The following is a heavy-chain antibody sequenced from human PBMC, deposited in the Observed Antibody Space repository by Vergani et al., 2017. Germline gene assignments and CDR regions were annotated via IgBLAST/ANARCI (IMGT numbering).Heavy chain of an antibody. CDR2: IYYSGST. Sequence: QVQLQESGPGLVKPSQTLSLTCTVSGGSISSGGYYWSWIRQHPGKGLEWIGYIYYSGSTYYNPSLKSRVTISVDTSKNQFSLKLSSVTAADTAVYYWARDERKVYAKYYYYYYMDVWGKGTTVTVSS. CDR3: ARDERKVYAKYYYYYYMDV. D-gene: IGHD2-8*01. J-gene: IGHJ6*03. V-gene: IGHV4-31*03. CDR1: GGSISSGGYY.